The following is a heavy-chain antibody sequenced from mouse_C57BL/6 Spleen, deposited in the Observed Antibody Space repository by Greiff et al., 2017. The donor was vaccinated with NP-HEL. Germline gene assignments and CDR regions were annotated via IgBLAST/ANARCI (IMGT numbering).Heavy chain of an antibody. CDR1: GYTFTSYW. CDR2: IDPSDSYT. V-gene: IGHV1-50*01. D-gene: IGHD1-1*01. CDR3: ARRGFYYGSTYFDY. J-gene: IGHJ2*01. Sequence: QVQLQQPGAELVKPGASVKLSCKASGYTFTSYWMQWVKQRPGQGLEWIGEIDPSDSYTNYNQQFKGKATLTVDTSSSTAYMQLSSLTSEDSAVYYCARRGFYYGSTYFDYWGQGTTLTVAS.